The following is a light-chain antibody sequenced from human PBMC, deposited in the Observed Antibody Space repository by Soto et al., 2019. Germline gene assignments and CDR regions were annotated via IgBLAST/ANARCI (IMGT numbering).Light chain of an antibody. J-gene: IGKJ1*01. CDR2: DAS. Sequence: EIVLTQSPATLSLSPGERATLSCRASQSVSSYLAWYQQKPGQAPRLLIYDASNRATGIPARFSGSGSGTDFTLPISSREPEDFAVYYCQKRSNWPGTFGQGTKVEIK. V-gene: IGKV3-11*01. CDR3: QKRSNWPGT. CDR1: QSVSSY.